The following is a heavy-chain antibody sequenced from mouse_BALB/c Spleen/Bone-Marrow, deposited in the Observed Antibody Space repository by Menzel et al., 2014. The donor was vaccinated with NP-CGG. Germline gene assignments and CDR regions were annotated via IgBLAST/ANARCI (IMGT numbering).Heavy chain of an antibody. CDR2: IDPENGNI. CDR1: GFNIKGTY. J-gene: IGHJ2*01. Sequence: VHVKQSGAELVKPGASVKLSCTASGFNIKGTYIHWVKRRPEQGLEWIGRIDPENGNIKYDPKFQVKATITADTSSNTAYLQLSSLTSEDTAVYYCTRRGFDFWGQGTTLTVSS. V-gene: IGHV14-3*02. CDR3: TRRGFDF.